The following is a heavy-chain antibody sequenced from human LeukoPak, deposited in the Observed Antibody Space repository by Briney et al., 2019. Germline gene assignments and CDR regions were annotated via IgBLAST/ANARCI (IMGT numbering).Heavy chain of an antibody. CDR2: ISYDGSNK. V-gene: IGHV3-30*01. Sequence: SGGSLRLSCAPSGFTFSSYAMHWVRQAPGKGLEWVAVISYDGSNKYYADSVKGRFTISRDNSKNTLYLQMNSLRAEDTAVYYCARVNDMGIYYYYYYMDVWGKGTTVTVSS. D-gene: IGHD3-9*01. CDR3: ARVNDMGIYYYYYYMDV. J-gene: IGHJ6*03. CDR1: GFTFSSYA.